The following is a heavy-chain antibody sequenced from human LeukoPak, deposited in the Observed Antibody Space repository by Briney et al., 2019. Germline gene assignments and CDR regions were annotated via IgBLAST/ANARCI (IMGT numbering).Heavy chain of an antibody. Sequence: AGGSLRLSCAASGFTFSSYGMHWVRQAPGKGLGWVAVIWYDGSNKYYADSVKGRFTISRDNSKNTLYLQMNSLRAEDTAVYYCARDRELLHFDYWGQGTLVSVSS. J-gene: IGHJ4*02. V-gene: IGHV3-33*01. D-gene: IGHD1-26*01. CDR1: GFTFSSYG. CDR3: ARDRELLHFDY. CDR2: IWYDGSNK.